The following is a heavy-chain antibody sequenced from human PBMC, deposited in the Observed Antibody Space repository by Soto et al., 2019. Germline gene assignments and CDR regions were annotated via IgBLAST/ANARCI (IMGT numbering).Heavy chain of an antibody. CDR3: AREVYPYGSGHYYYGMDV. J-gene: IGHJ6*02. V-gene: IGHV3-33*01. CDR1: GFTFSSYG. D-gene: IGHD3-10*01. Sequence: GGSLRLSCAASGFTFSSYGMHWVRQAPGKGLEWVAVIWYDGSNKYYADSVKGRFTISRDNSKNTLYLQMNSLRDEDTAVYYCAREVYPYGSGHYYYGMDVWGQGTTVTVSS. CDR2: IWYDGSNK.